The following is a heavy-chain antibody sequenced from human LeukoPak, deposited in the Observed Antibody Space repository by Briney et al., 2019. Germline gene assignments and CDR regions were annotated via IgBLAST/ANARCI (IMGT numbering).Heavy chain of an antibody. V-gene: IGHV1-18*01. CDR3: ARDPVNAAGPFDY. D-gene: IGHD6-19*01. CDR2: ISAYNGNT. J-gene: IGHJ4*02. Sequence: ASVTVSYKASGYTFTNFGITWVRQAPGQGPEWMGWISAYNGNTNYAQKLQGRVTVTTDTSTSTAYMELRSLRSDDTAVYYCARDPVNAAGPFDYWGQGTLVTVSS. CDR1: GYTFTNFG.